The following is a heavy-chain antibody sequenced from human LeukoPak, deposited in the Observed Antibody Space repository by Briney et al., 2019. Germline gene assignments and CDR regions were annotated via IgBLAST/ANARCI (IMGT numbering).Heavy chain of an antibody. CDR2: IYIGGNT. D-gene: IGHD2-2*01. CDR1: GFTVSSNY. V-gene: IGHV3-53*01. Sequence: GESLRLSCAASGFTVSSNYMSWVRQAPGKGLEWVSVIYIGGNTYYEGSVKGRFTISRDNSKNPVYLQTNILRGEDTAVYYCARGETSTYDYWGQGTLVTVSS. J-gene: IGHJ4*02. CDR3: ARGETSTYDY.